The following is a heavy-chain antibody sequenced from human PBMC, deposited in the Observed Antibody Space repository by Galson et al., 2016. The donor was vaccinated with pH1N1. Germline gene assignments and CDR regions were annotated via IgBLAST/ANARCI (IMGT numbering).Heavy chain of an antibody. J-gene: IGHJ5*02. CDR2: VFHTGIT. CDR1: VGSISNDY. D-gene: IGHD4-17*01. V-gene: IGHV4-59*08. CDR3: ARHDYGDYVGWFDP. Sequence: ETLSLTCTVSVGSISNDYWNWIRKSPGKGLEWIGYVFHTGITRYNPSLKSRVTISVDTSKNQFSLKLSSVTAADTAVYYCARHDYGDYVGWFDPWGQGTLVTVSS.